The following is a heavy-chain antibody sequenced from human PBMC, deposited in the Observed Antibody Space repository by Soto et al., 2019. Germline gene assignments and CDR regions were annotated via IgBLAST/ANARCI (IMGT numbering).Heavy chain of an antibody. D-gene: IGHD1-26*01. V-gene: IGHV5-10-1*01. CDR2: NDPSDSYS. CDR3: ARHTHSGSYPFDY. J-gene: IGHJ4*02. CDR1: GYSFTSYW. Sequence: GESLKISCKGSGYSFTSYWISWVRQMPGKGLEWMGRNDPSDSYSNYSPSFQGHVTISADKSISTAYLQWSRLKASDTAIYYCARHTHSGSYPFDYWGQGTLVTVSS.